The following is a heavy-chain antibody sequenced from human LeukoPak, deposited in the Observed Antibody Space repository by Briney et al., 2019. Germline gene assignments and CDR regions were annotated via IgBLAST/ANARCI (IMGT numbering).Heavy chain of an antibody. CDR2: IYYSGST. Sequence: TSETLSLTCAVSGGSISSYHWSWIRQPPGKGLEWIAYIYYSGSTHHNPSLKSRVTISVDTSKNQFSLKLSSVTAADTAVYYCARYVWGSYPTFEDYWGQGTLVTVSS. J-gene: IGHJ4*02. V-gene: IGHV4-59*01. CDR1: GGSISSYH. CDR3: ARYVWGSYPTFEDY. D-gene: IGHD3-16*02.